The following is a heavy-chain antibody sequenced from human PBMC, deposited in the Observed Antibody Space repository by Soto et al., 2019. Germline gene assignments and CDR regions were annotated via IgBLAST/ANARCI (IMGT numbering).Heavy chain of an antibody. D-gene: IGHD2-15*01. V-gene: IGHV4-31*03. CDR2: VHSSGNT. Sequence: PSETLSLTCTPSGDSINTFSYFWSWIRQHPQKGLEWIGYVHSSGNTYYNPSFKNRVTISIDTSENKFSLNLGSVTAADTAVYYCARRGTYYFDYWGQG. J-gene: IGHJ4*02. CDR1: GDSINTFSYF. CDR3: ARRGTYYFDY.